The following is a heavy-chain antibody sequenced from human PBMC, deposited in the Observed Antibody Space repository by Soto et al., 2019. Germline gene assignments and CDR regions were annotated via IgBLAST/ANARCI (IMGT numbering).Heavy chain of an antibody. CDR2: IYSGGST. CDR1: GFTVSSNY. V-gene: IGHV3-53*01. Sequence: GGSLRLSCAASGFTVSSNYMSWVRQAPGKGLEWVSVIYSGGSTYYADSVRGRFTISRDNSKNTLYLQMKSLRAEDTAVYYCARDNHATRHGMDVWGQGTTVTVSS. CDR3: ARDNHATRHGMDV. J-gene: IGHJ6*02.